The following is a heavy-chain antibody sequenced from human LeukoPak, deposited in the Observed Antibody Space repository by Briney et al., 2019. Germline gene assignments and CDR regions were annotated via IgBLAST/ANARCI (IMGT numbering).Heavy chain of an antibody. CDR1: GYTFTGYY. J-gene: IGHJ4*02. Sequence: ASVKVSCKASGYTFTGYYMHWVRQAPGQGLEWMGRINPNSGGTNYAQKFQGRVTMTRDTSICTAYMELSRLRSDDTAVYYCARAYTMVQGSVVGYWGQGALVTVSS. D-gene: IGHD3-10*01. CDR3: ARAYTMVQGSVVGY. V-gene: IGHV1-2*06. CDR2: INPNSGGT.